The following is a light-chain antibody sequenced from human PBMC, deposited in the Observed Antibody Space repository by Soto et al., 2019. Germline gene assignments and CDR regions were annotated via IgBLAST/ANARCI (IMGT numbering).Light chain of an antibody. CDR3: QHYNSNSEP. J-gene: IGKJ1*01. Sequence: VWTQSQGPMSLSTEERDTLSCTASQSVSSGYLAWYQQKPGRAPRLLIYGASSRATGIPDRFSGSGSGTDFTLTISSLQPDDFATYYCQHYNSNSEPFGQGTKVDIK. CDR1: QSVSSGY. CDR2: GAS. V-gene: IGKV3-20*01.